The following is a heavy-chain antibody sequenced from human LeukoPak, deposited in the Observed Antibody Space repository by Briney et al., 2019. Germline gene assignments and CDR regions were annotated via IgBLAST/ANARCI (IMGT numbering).Heavy chain of an antibody. D-gene: IGHD3-22*01. J-gene: IGHJ4*02. CDR1: GGSFSGYY. CDR2: INHSGST. Sequence: SETLSLTCAVYGGSFSGYYWSWIRQPPGKGLEWIGEINHSGSTNYNPSLKSRVTISVDTSKNQFSLKLSSVTAADTAVYYCARRRRITYYYDSSGYYFCPYFDYWGQGTLVTVSS. CDR3: ARRRRITYYYDSSGYYFCPYFDY. V-gene: IGHV4-34*01.